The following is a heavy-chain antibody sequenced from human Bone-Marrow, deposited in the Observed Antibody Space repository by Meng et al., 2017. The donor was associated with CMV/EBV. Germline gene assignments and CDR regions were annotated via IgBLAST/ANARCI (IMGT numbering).Heavy chain of an antibody. V-gene: IGHV3-11*04. CDR1: GFTFSDYY. CDR3: RVMVRGVPPSFFDY. Sequence: GESLKISCAASGFTFSDYYMSWIRQAPGKGLEWVSYISSSGSTIYYADSVKGRFTISRDNAKNSLYLQMNSLRAEDTAVYYCRVMVRGVPPSFFDYWGQGTLVTVSS. J-gene: IGHJ4*02. CDR2: ISSSGSTI. D-gene: IGHD3-10*01.